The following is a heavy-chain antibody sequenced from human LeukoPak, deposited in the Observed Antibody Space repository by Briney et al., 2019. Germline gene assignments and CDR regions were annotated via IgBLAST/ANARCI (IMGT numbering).Heavy chain of an antibody. CDR3: ARGRLARAPYFDY. D-gene: IGHD3-10*01. CDR1: GGSFSGYY. V-gene: IGHV4-34*01. J-gene: IGHJ4*02. Sequence: PSETLSLTCAVYGGSFSGYYWSWIRQPPGKGLEWIGEINHSGSTNYNPSLKSRVTISVDTSKNQFSLKLSSVTAADTAVYYCARGRLARAPYFDYWGQGTLVTVSS. CDR2: INHSGST.